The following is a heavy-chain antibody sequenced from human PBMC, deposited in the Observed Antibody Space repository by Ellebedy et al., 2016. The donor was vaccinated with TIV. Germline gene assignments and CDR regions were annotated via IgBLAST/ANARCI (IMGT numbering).Heavy chain of an antibody. CDR3: ARHRGDGYYLNY. Sequence: SETLSLTCTVSGGSISSYYWSWIRQPPGKGLEWIGYIYYSGSTNYNPSLKSRVTISVDTSKNQFSLKLSSVTAADTAVYYCARHRGDGYYLNYWGQGTLVTVSS. D-gene: IGHD5-24*01. V-gene: IGHV4-59*08. CDR2: IYYSGST. J-gene: IGHJ4*02. CDR1: GGSISSYY.